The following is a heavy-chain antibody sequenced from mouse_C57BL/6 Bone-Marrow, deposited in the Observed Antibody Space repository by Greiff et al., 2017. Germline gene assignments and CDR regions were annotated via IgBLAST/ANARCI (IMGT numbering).Heavy chain of an antibody. CDR3: AREGLYYGSSYGY. CDR2: IYPGSGNT. D-gene: IGHD1-1*01. J-gene: IGHJ2*01. Sequence: QVQLQQSGAELVRPGASVKLSCKASGYTFTDYYINWVKQRPGQGLEWIARIYPGSGNTYYNEKFKGKATLTAEKSSSTAYMQLSSLTSEDSAVXFCAREGLYYGSSYGYWGQGTTLTVSS. V-gene: IGHV1-76*01. CDR1: GYTFTDYY.